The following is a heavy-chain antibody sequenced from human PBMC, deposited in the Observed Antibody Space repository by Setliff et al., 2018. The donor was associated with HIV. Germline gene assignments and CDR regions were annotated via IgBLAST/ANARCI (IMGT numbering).Heavy chain of an antibody. Sequence: GASVKVSCKASGYTFTSYYMHWVRQAPGQGLEWMGIINPSGGSTSYAQKFQGRVTMTRDTSTSTFYMELSSLRSEDTAVYYCARANCGGDFISPCGIDYWGQGTLVTVSS. CDR2: INPSGGST. V-gene: IGHV1-46*01. CDR3: ARANCGGDFISPCGIDY. J-gene: IGHJ4*02. CDR1: GYTFTSYY. D-gene: IGHD2-21*02.